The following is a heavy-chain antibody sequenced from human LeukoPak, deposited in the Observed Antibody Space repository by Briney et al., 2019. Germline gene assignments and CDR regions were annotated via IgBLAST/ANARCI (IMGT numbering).Heavy chain of an antibody. CDR2: INPNSGGT. CDR3: AIPGAEGSLTYYYYYMDV. J-gene: IGHJ6*03. V-gene: IGHV1-2*02. D-gene: IGHD1-26*01. CDR1: GYTFTGYY. Sequence: ASVKVSCKASGYTFTGYYMHWVRQAPGQGLEWMGWINPNSGGTNYAQKFQGRVTITTDESTSTAYMELSSLRSEDTAVYYCAIPGAEGSLTYYYYYMDVWGKGTTVTVSS.